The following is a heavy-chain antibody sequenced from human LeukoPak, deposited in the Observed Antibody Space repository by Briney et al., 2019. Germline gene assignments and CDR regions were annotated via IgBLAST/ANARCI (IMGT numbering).Heavy chain of an antibody. Sequence: SETLSLTCTVSGGSISNSDYYWGWIRQPPGKGLEWIGCIYYSGSTYYNPSLKSRLTISMDTSKNQFSLKVSSVTASDTAVYYCARRRRGSSNVDSWGQGTLVTVSS. D-gene: IGHD3-10*01. J-gene: IGHJ4*02. V-gene: IGHV4-39*01. CDR3: ARRRRGSSNVDS. CDR1: GGSISNSDYY. CDR2: IYYSGST.